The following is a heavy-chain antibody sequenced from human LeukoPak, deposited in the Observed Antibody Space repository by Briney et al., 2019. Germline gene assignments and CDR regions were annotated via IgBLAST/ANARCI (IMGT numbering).Heavy chain of an antibody. J-gene: IGHJ4*02. CDR3: ARDLAVPGSEDY. CDR1: GGSISSYY. D-gene: IGHD2-2*01. CDR2: IYHSGST. V-gene: IGHV4-59*12. Sequence: SETLSLTCTVSGGSISSYYWSWIRQPPGKGLEWIGYIYHSGSTYYNPSLKSRVTISVDRSKNQFSLKLSSVTAADTAVYYCARDLAVPGSEDYWGQGTLVTVSS.